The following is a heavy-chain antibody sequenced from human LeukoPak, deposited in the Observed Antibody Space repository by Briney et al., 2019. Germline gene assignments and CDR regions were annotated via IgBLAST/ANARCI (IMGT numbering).Heavy chain of an antibody. Sequence: ASVKVSCKASGYTFTNYGISWVRQAPGQGLEWMGWISAYNGNTNYAQKLQGRVTMTTDTSTSTAYMELRSLRSDDTAVYYCATHTVTRDYFDYWGQGTLVTVSS. CDR1: GYTFTNYG. D-gene: IGHD4-17*01. J-gene: IGHJ4*02. V-gene: IGHV1-18*01. CDR2: ISAYNGNT. CDR3: ATHTVTRDYFDY.